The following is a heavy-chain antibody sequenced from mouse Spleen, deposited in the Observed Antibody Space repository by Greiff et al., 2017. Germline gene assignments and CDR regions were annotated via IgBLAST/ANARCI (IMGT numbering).Heavy chain of an antibody. Sequence: EVQLQQSGPELVKPGASVKISCKASGYTFTDYYMNWVKQSHGKSLEWIGDINPNNGGTSYNQKFKGKATLTVDKSSSTAYMELRSLTSEDSAVYYCARYDWDFPSPAMDYWGQGTSVTVSS. CDR1: GYTFTDYY. V-gene: IGHV1-26*01. J-gene: IGHJ4*01. D-gene: IGHD6-1*01. CDR3: ARYDWDFPSPAMDY. CDR2: INPNNGGT.